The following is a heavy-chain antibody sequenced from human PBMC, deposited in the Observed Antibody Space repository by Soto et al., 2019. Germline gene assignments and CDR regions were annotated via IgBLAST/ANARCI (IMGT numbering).Heavy chain of an antibody. CDR2: TYYNGDT. D-gene: IGHD6-19*01. Sequence: VLLQESGPGLLRPSETLSLTCTVSDDSFRGAEYYWSWIRQPLGKGPEWIGYTYYNGDTKYNPALRSRVTMSEDTSKNQFSLRLSSVTAADTAVYFCARGPAYIDGWRTFDLWGRGILVTVS. CDR1: DDSFRGAEYY. V-gene: IGHV4-61*08. CDR3: ARGPAYIDGWRTFDL. J-gene: IGHJ4*02.